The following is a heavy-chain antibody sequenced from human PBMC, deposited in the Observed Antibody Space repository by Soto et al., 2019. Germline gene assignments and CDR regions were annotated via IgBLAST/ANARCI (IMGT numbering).Heavy chain of an antibody. CDR1: GYTFTSYG. V-gene: IGHV1-18*04. Sequence: GASVKVSCKASGYTFTSYGISWVRQAPGQGLEWMGWISAYNGNTNYAQKLQGRVTMTTDTSTSTDYMELRSLRSDDTAVYYCARERGYSYGYIYYGMDVWGQGTTVTVSS. D-gene: IGHD5-18*01. CDR3: ARERGYSYGYIYYGMDV. J-gene: IGHJ6*02. CDR2: ISAYNGNT.